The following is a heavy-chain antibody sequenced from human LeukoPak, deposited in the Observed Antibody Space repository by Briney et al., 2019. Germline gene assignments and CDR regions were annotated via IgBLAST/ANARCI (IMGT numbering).Heavy chain of an antibody. J-gene: IGHJ4*02. CDR2: IYYSGST. CDR1: GGSISSGDYY. D-gene: IGHD3-22*01. CDR3: ARGSGYHYFDY. Sequence: SQTLSLTCTVSGGSISSGDYYWSWIRQPPGKGLEWIGYIYYSGSTYYNPSLKSRVTISVGTSKNQFSLKLSSVTAADTAVYYCARGSGYHYFDYWGQGTLVTVSS. V-gene: IGHV4-30-4*01.